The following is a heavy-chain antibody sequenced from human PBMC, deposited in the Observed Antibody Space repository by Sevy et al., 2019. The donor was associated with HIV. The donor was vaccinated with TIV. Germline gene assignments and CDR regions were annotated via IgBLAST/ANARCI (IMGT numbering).Heavy chain of an antibody. CDR3: ARSKSSSTTFDY. CDR2: IYYSGST. J-gene: IGHJ4*02. D-gene: IGHD6-6*01. V-gene: IGHV4-31*03. Sequence: SETLSLTCTVSGGSISTGGYYWSWIRQHPGKGLEWIGYIYYSGSTYYNPSLKNRVTISVDTSKNQFSLKLNSVTAADTAVYYCARSKSSSTTFDYWGQGTLVTVSS. CDR1: GGSISTGGYY.